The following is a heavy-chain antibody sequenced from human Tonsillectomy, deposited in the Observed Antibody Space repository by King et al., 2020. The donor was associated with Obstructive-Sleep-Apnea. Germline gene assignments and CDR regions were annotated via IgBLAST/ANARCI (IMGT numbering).Heavy chain of an antibody. Sequence: VQLVESGGVVVQPGGSLRISCAASGFIFDNYAMHWVRQAPGKGLEWVSLISGDGSSTYYADSVRGRFTISRDNRKNSLYLQMNSLRGEDTALYYCAKETAEAAQFGMDVWGQGTTVTVSS. D-gene: IGHD2-15*01. CDR3: AKETAEAAQFGMDV. CDR1: GFIFDNYA. J-gene: IGHJ6*02. CDR2: ISGDGSST. V-gene: IGHV3-43D*04.